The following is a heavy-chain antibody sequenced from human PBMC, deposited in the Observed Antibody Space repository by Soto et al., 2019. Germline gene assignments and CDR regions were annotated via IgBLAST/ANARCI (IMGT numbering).Heavy chain of an antibody. CDR2: ITGSSTST. J-gene: IGHJ2*01. D-gene: IGHD1-26*01. CDR1: GFTFSSYA. V-gene: IGHV3-23*01. CDR3: AKKGSPSGDNKNWYFDL. Sequence: GGSLRLSCAASGFTFSSYAMTWVRQAPGKGLEWISVITGSSTSTYYADSVKGRLTISRDNSKNTLYLQMNSLRAEDTAVYYCAKKGSPSGDNKNWYFDLWGRGTLVTVSS.